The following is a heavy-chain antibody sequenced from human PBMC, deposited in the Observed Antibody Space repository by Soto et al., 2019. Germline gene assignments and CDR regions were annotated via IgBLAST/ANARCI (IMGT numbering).Heavy chain of an antibody. V-gene: IGHV4-59*01. CDR1: GGSISSYY. CDR3: AIFGYYYDSSGFHAGFDY. D-gene: IGHD3-22*01. CDR2: IYYSGST. Sequence: SETLSLTCTVSGGSISSYYWSWIRQPPGKGLEWIGYIYYSGSTNYNPSLKSRVTKSVDTSKNQFSLKLSSVTAADTALYYCAIFGYYYDSSGFHAGFDYWGQGTLVTVS. J-gene: IGHJ4*02.